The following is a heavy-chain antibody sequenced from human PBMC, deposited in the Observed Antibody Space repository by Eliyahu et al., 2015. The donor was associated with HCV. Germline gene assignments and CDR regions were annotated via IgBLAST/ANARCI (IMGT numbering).Heavy chain of an antibody. CDR3: ARDPPGFRAGLRNLGGLDV. J-gene: IGHJ6*02. Sequence: EVQLVESGGGLVKPGGSLRLSCAASGFTFSSYSMNWVRQAPGKGLEWVSAISNSTSYIYYADSMKGRFTISRDNAKNSLYLQMNSLRAEDTAVYYCARDPPGFRAGLRNLGGLDVWGQGTTVTVSS. D-gene: IGHD3-10*01. CDR2: ISNSTSYI. CDR1: GFTFSSYS. V-gene: IGHV3-21*01.